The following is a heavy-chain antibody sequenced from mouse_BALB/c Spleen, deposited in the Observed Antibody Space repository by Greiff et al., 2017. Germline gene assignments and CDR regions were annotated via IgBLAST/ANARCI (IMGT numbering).Heavy chain of an antibody. CDR1: GFTFSSYA. CDR2: ISSGGSYT. CDR3: ARDRYDGAMDY. J-gene: IGHJ4*01. V-gene: IGHV5-9-4*01. D-gene: IGHD2-14*01. Sequence: VQLQQSGGGLVKPGGSLKLSCAASGFTFSSYAMSWVRQSPEKRLEWVAEISSGGSYTYYPDTVTGRFTISRDNAKNTLYLEMSSLRSEDTAMYYCARDRYDGAMDYWGQGTSVTVSS.